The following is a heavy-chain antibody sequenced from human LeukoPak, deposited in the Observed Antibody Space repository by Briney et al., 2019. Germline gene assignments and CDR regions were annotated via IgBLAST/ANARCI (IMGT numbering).Heavy chain of an antibody. CDR1: GGSISSGGYY. CDR3: ARDRVVPPSMVSSGFDY. J-gene: IGHJ4*02. Sequence: SQTLSLTCTVSGGSISSGGYYWSWIRQPPGKGLEWIGYINHSGSTNYNPSLKSRVTISVDTSKNQFSLKLSSVTAADTAVYYCARDRVVPPSMVSSGFDYWGQGTPVTVSS. D-gene: IGHD2-2*01. V-gene: IGHV4-30-2*01. CDR2: INHSGST.